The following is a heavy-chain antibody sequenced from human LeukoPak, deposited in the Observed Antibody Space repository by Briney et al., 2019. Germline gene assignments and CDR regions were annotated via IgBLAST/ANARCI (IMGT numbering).Heavy chain of an antibody. CDR1: GYTFTGYY. V-gene: IGHV1-2*02. Sequence: ASVKVSCKASGYTFTGYYMHWVRQAPGQGLEWMGWINPNSGGTNYAQKFQGRVTVTRNTSISTAYMELSRLRSDDTAVCYCATSRGYCSSTSCHDDYYFDYWGQGTLVTVSS. CDR2: INPNSGGT. J-gene: IGHJ4*02. D-gene: IGHD2-2*01. CDR3: ATSRGYCSSTSCHDDYYFDY.